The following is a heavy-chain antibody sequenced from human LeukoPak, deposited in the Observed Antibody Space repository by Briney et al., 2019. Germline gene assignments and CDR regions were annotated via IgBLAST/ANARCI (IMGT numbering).Heavy chain of an antibody. Sequence: SETLSLTCTVSGGSISSSSYYWGWIRQPPGKGLEWIGRIYASGSTNYNPSLESRVTISIDTSKNQFSLKLTSLTAADTAVYYCAREGQQLVPPLDYWGQGTLVTVSS. V-gene: IGHV4-39*07. CDR2: IYASGST. J-gene: IGHJ4*02. CDR3: AREGQQLVPPLDY. CDR1: GGSISSSSYY. D-gene: IGHD6-6*01.